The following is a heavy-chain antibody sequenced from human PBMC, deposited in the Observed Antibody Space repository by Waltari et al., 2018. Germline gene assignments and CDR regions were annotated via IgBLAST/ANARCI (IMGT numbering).Heavy chain of an antibody. V-gene: IGHV3-23*01. CDR1: GFTFSNYA. CDR3: AKEIYRIGRPCFDY. CDR2: ITRGGGDT. Sequence: QLLESGGGWRQAGGSLRLSCAASGFTFSNYAMSWVRQAPGKGRDGVAGITRGGGDTYYPDAVRGRFTISRDNSKNTVYLQMNSLRHEDTAVYYCAKEIYRIGRPCFDYWGQGVRVTVSS. D-gene: IGHD6-19*01. J-gene: IGHJ4*02.